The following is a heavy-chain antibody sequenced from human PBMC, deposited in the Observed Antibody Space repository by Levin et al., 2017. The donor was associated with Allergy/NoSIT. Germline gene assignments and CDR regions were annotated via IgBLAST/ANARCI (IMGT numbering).Heavy chain of an antibody. V-gene: IGHV4-39*01. CDR3: ARHLFSTGPSWFDP. CDR2: IFYSGST. Sequence: PSETLSLTCTVSGGSISSTTYYWGWIRQPPGKGLEWIGSIFYSGSTYYSPSLRSRVTISVDTSRDQFSLRLTSVTAADTAVYYCARHLFSTGPSWFDPWGQGTLVTVSP. CDR1: GGSISSTTYY. J-gene: IGHJ5*02. D-gene: IGHD3/OR15-3a*01.